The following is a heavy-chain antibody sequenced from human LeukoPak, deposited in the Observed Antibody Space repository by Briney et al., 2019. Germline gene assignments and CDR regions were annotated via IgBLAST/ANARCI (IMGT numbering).Heavy chain of an antibody. V-gene: IGHV1-2*02. Sequence: ASVKVSCKASGYTFTGYYMHWVRQAPGQGLEWMGWINPNSGGTNYAQKFQGRVTMTRDTSISTAYMVLSRLRSDDTAVYYCARSRHYDSSGYYRYWGQGTLVTVSS. J-gene: IGHJ4*02. CDR2: INPNSGGT. CDR3: ARSRHYDSSGYYRY. CDR1: GYTFTGYY. D-gene: IGHD3-22*01.